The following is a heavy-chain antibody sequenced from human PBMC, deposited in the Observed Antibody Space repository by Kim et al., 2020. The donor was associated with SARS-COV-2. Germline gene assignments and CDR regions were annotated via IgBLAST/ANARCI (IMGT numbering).Heavy chain of an antibody. J-gene: IGHJ4*02. Sequence: GGSLRLSCAASGFTFSSYAMSWVRQAPGKGLEWVSAISGSGGSTYYADSVKGRFTISRDNSKNTLYLQMNSLRAEDTAVYYCAKAFLWFGELAPFDYWGQGTLVTVSS. V-gene: IGHV3-23*01. D-gene: IGHD3-10*01. CDR2: ISGSGGST. CDR3: AKAFLWFGELAPFDY. CDR1: GFTFSSYA.